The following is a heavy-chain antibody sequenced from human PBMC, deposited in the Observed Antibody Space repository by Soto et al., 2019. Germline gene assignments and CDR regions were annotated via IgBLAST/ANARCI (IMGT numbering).Heavy chain of an antibody. D-gene: IGHD2-2*01. J-gene: IGHJ6*02. CDR3: ARSQGSSTSLEIYYYYYYGMDV. V-gene: IGHV1-69*01. CDR2: IIPISGTA. Sequence: QVQLVQSGAEVKKPGSSVKVSCKAYGGTFSSYAISWVRQAPGQGLEWMGGIIPISGTANYAQKFQGRVTITADESTSTAYMELSSRRSEDTAVYYCARSQGSSTSLEIYYYYYYGMDVWGQGTTVTVSS. CDR1: GGTFSSYA.